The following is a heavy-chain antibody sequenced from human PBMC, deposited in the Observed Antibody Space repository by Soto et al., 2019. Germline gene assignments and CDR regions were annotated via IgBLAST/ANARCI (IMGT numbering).Heavy chain of an antibody. J-gene: IGHJ4*02. CDR3: TAADWNDVSYY. V-gene: IGHV3-15*01. Sequence: GXSLRLSCAASGFTFSNAWMSWVRQAPGKGLEWVGRIKSKTDGGTTDYAAPVKGRFTISRDDSKNTLYLQMNSLKTEDTAVYYCTAADWNDVSYYCAQGTLVPVSS. CDR1: GFTFSNAW. D-gene: IGHD1-1*01. CDR2: IKSKTDGGTT.